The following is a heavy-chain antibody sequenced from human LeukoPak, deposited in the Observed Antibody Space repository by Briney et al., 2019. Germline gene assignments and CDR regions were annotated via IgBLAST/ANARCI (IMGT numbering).Heavy chain of an antibody. V-gene: IGHV3-23*01. Sequence: GGSLRLSCAASGFTFSSYAMSWVRQAPGKGLEWVSAISGSGGSTYYADSVKGRFTISRDNSKNTLYLQMNSLRAEDTAVYYCATSEYGSGWYFFDYWGQGTLVTVSS. CDR2: ISGSGGST. D-gene: IGHD6-19*01. J-gene: IGHJ4*02. CDR1: GFTFSSYA. CDR3: ATSEYGSGWYFFDY.